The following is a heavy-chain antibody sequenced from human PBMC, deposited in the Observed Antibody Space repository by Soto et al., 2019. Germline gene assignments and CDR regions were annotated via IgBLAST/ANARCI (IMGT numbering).Heavy chain of an antibody. CDR2: IYPGDSGT. J-gene: IGHJ5*02. CDR3: ALSSGWNSKWFDP. V-gene: IGHV5-51*01. CDR1: GYSFSSYW. Sequence: PGESLKISCKGSGYSFSSYWIAWARQMPGKGLEWMGIIYPGDSGTRYSPSFQGQVTISADKSISTAYLQWSSLKASDTAMYYCALSSGWNSKWFDPWGQGTLVTVSS. D-gene: IGHD6-25*01.